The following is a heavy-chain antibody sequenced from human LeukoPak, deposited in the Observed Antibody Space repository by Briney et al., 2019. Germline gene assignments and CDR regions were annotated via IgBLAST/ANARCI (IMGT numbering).Heavy chain of an antibody. CDR2: ISAYNGNT. J-gene: IGHJ5*02. Sequence: PWASVKVSCKASGGTFSSYGISWVRQAPGQGLEWMGWISAYNGNTNYAQKLQGRVTMTTDTSTSTAYMELRSLRSDDTAVYYCARDQCGSCFKPRNWFDPWGQGTLVTVSS. V-gene: IGHV1-18*01. CDR3: ARDQCGSCFKPRNWFDP. D-gene: IGHD2-15*01. CDR1: GGTFSSYG.